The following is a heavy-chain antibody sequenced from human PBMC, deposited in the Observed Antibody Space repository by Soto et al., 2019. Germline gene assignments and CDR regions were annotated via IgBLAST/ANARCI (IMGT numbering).Heavy chain of an antibody. CDR2: VSRSGGST. J-gene: IGHJ6*02. V-gene: IGHV3-23*01. Sequence: EVQLLESGGGLVQPGGSLRLSCAASGFTFSTYAMIWVRQAPGKGLEWVSGVSRSGGSTYYADSVKGRFTISRDNSKNTLYLQMNRLRVEDTAVYYCAKDGGYSGYGGMDVWGQGTTVTVSS. CDR3: AKDGGYSGYGGMDV. CDR1: GFTFSTYA. D-gene: IGHD5-12*01.